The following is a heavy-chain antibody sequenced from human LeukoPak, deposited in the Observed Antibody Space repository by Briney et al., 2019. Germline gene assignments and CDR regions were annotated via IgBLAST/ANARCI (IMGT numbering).Heavy chain of an antibody. CDR2: INPSGGST. CDR1: GYTFTSYY. CDR3: ARTHLPYSIYLGYFDY. J-gene: IGHJ4*02. D-gene: IGHD4-11*01. Sequence: GASVKVSCKASGYTFTSYYMHWVRQAPGQGLEWMGIINPSGGSTSYAQKFQGRVTMTRDMSTSTVYMELSSLRSEDTAVYYCARTHLPYSIYLGYFDYWGQGTLVTVSS. V-gene: IGHV1-46*01.